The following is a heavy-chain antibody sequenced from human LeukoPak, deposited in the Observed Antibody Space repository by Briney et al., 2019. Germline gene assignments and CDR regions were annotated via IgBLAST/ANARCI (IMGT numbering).Heavy chain of an antibody. CDR3: AIIGTPGETEYYRL. CDR2: IRYDAGTR. Sequence: GGSLRLSCAGSGFIVSSNYMSWVRQAPGKGPEWLATIRYDAGTRYYADSMRGRFTISRDNAQNSLYLQINSLRAEDTAIYYCAIIGTPGETEYYRLWGQGTRVTVSS. V-gene: IGHV3-7*01. D-gene: IGHD2-21*01. CDR1: GFIVSSNY. J-gene: IGHJ1*01.